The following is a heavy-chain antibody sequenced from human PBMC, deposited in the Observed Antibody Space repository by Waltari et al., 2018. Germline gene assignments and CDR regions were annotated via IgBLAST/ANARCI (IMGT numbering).Heavy chain of an antibody. CDR1: GGSFSGYY. D-gene: IGHD6-19*01. CDR2: INHSGST. V-gene: IGHV4-34*01. Sequence: QVQLQQWGAGLLKPSETLSLTCAVYGGSFSGYYWSWIRKPPGQGLEWIGEINHSGSTNYNPSLKSRVTISVDTSKNQFSLKLSSVTAADTAVYYCARASRGYSSGWYVFGFDYWGQGTLVTVSS. CDR3: ARASRGYSSGWYVFGFDY. J-gene: IGHJ4*02.